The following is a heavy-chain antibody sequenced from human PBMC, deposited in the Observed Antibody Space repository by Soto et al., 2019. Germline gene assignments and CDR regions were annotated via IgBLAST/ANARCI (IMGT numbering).Heavy chain of an antibody. CDR3: ARDLYSTSWYVRAFDM. D-gene: IGHD6-13*01. CDR2: INPTTTTT. V-gene: IGHV1-46*03. J-gene: IGHJ3*02. CDR1: ENTFSTYS. Sequence: ASVKVSCKASENTFSTYSLHWVRQAPGQGLEWMGVINPTTTTTTDAQKFQGRVTMTRDTSTSTVFLELSSLRSGDTAVYFCARDLYSTSWYVRAFDMWGQGTRVTVSS.